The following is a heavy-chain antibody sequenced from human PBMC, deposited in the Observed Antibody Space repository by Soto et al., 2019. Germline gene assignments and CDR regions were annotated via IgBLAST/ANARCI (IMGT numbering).Heavy chain of an antibody. D-gene: IGHD3-9*01. CDR3: ARVRQNILSIDY. Sequence: PSETLSLTCTVSGGSISSYYWSWIRQPPGKGLEWIGYIYYSGSTNYNPSLKSRVTISVDTSKNQFSLKLSSVTAADTAVYYCARVRQNILSIDYWGQGTLVTVSS. CDR1: GGSISSYY. J-gene: IGHJ4*02. V-gene: IGHV4-59*01. CDR2: IYYSGST.